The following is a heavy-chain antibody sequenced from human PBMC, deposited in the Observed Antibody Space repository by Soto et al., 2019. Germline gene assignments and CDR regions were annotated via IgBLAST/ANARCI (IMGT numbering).Heavy chain of an antibody. CDR2: IDHSGST. CDR3: ASVRSSSSGGGYYYYYGMDV. J-gene: IGHJ6*02. CDR1: GGSISSSNW. D-gene: IGHD6-6*01. V-gene: IGHV4-4*02. Sequence: QVQLQESGPGLVKPSGTLSLTCAVSGGSISSSNWWSWVRQPPGKGLEWIGEIDHSGSTNYNPSLKSRVTISVDKSKNQFSLKLSSVTAADTAVYYCASVRSSSSGGGYYYYYGMDVWGQGTTVTVSS.